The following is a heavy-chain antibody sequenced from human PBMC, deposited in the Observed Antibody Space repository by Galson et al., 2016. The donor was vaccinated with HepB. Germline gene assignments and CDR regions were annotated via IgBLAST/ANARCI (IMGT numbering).Heavy chain of an antibody. CDR2: INNDGDTT. CDR1: GFTFSSQW. J-gene: IGHJ4*02. Sequence: SLRLSCAASGFTFSSQWMHWVRKTPGKGLVFVSRINNDGDTTNYVDSVKGRFTVSRDNANKTLYLEMNSLRAEDTAVYYCARVARGNFRKESVYFDYWGQGTLVAVSS. V-gene: IGHV3-74*01. CDR3: ARVARGNFRKESVYFDY. D-gene: IGHD1-26*01.